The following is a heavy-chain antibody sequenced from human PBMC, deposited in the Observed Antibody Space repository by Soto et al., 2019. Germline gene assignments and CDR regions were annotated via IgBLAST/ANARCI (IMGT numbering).Heavy chain of an antibody. J-gene: IGHJ5*02. V-gene: IGHV4-39*01. CDR1: GGSISSSSYY. CDR2: ISYSGST. D-gene: IGHD6-13*01. Sequence: QLQLQESGPGLVKPSETLSLTCTVSGGSISSSSYYWGWIRQPPGQGREWIGSISYSGSTYYNPPPKSRVTIFVDTSKNQFSLKRSSVTAADTAVYYCARHQSHSSSYVDPWGQGTLVTVSS. CDR3: ARHQSHSSSYVDP.